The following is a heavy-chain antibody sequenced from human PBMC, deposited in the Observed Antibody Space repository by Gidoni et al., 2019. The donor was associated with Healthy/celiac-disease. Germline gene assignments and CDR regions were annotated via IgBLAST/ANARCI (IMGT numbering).Heavy chain of an antibody. CDR1: GGTFSSYA. Sequence: QVQPVQSGAEVKKPGSSVKVSCKASGGTFSSYAIRWVRQATGQGLEWTGRIIPIVGIANYAQKFQGRVTITADKSTSTAYMELSSLRSEDTAVYYCADLPLGPHSSSVRSGHYGMDVWGQGTTVTVSS. V-gene: IGHV1-69*04. J-gene: IGHJ6*02. CDR2: IIPIVGIA. D-gene: IGHD6-6*01. CDR3: ADLPLGPHSSSVRSGHYGMDV.